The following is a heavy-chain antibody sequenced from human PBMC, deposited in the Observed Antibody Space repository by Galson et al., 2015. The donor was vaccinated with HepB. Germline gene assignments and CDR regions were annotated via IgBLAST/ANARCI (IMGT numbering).Heavy chain of an antibody. J-gene: IGHJ6*02. CDR3: ASHIVKGASGWYGHYYGMDV. D-gene: IGHD6-19*01. CDR1: GGSTSYYY. Sequence: ETLSLTCTVSGGSTSYYYWSWIRQPPGKGLEWIGYSFFGGNTNYNPSLRSRVSISGDTSTNQFFLRLSSVTAADTAVYYCASHIVKGASGWYGHYYGMDVWGQGTTVTVSS. V-gene: IGHV4-59*08. CDR2: SFFGGNT.